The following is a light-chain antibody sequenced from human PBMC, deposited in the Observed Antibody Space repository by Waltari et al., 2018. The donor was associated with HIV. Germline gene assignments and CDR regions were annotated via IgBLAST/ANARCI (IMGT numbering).Light chain of an antibody. J-gene: IGLJ3*02. CDR1: SLDIVLYDF. Sequence: QSALTPPASMSGSPGQSITISSTGSSLDIVLYDFVSWYKHLPNTSPQLILYGGERPPSGITSRFASSKSSDVSLLAICGLQAEDEADYYCTSQTLTRIWLFGGGTRLTVL. CDR3: TSQTLTRIWL. CDR2: GGE. V-gene: IGLV2-14*01.